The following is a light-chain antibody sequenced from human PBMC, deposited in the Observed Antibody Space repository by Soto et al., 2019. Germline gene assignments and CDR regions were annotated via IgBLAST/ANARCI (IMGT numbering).Light chain of an antibody. V-gene: IGKV1-39*01. CDR2: AAS. J-gene: IGKJ2*01. Sequence: DIQMTQSPSSLSASVGDRVTITCRASQSISSYLNWYQQKPGKAPKLLIYAASSLQSGVPSRFSGSGSGTDFTLTHSRLQPEGFATYFCQQRYRTPDTFCPGTKLEIK. CDR1: QSISSY. CDR3: QQRYRTPDT.